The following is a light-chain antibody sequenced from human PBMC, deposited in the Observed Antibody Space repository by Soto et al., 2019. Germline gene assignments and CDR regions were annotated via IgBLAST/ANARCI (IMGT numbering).Light chain of an antibody. CDR2: EVS. V-gene: IGLV2-14*01. Sequence: QSALTQPASVSGSPGQSITISCTGTSSDVGGYKYVSWYQHHRGKAPNLVIYEVSNRPSGVSNRFSGSKSGNTASLTISGLQAEDEADYYCSSYTTSSTLVLFGGGTKLTVL. CDR3: SSYTTSSTLVL. CDR1: SSDVGGYKY. J-gene: IGLJ2*01.